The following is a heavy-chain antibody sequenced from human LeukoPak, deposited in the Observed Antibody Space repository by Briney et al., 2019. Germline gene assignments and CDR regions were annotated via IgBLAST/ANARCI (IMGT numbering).Heavy chain of an antibody. J-gene: IGHJ4*02. Sequence: ASVKVSCKASGNTSTGFFMHWVRQAPGQGLEWIGWINPKSGSTKHAQKFQGRVTMTRNTSISTAYMELSSLRSEDTAVYYCARGKINGLLWFGGPIDYWGQGTLVTVSS. CDR1: GNTSTGFF. CDR2: INPKSGST. CDR3: ARGKINGLLWFGGPIDY. V-gene: IGHV1-2*02. D-gene: IGHD3-10*01.